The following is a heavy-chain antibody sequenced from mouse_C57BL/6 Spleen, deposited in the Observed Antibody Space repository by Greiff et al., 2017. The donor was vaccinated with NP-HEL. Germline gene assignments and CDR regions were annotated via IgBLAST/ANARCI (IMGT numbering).Heavy chain of an antibody. D-gene: IGHD2-1*01. CDR1: GYTFTEYT. J-gene: IGHJ3*01. V-gene: IGHV1-62-2*01. CDR3: ARHEEGNSAWFAY. CDR2: FYPGSGSI. Sequence: QVQLKESGAELVKPGASVKLSCKASGYTFTEYTIPWVQPRSGQGLEWIGWFYPGSGSIKYNEKFKDKATLTADKSSSTVYMERSRLTSEDSAVYCCARHEEGNSAWFAYWGQGTLVTVSA.